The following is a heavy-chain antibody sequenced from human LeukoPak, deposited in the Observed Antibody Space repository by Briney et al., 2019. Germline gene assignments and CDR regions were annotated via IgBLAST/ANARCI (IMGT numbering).Heavy chain of an antibody. J-gene: IGHJ5*02. D-gene: IGHD1-14*01. Sequence: GGSLRLSCAASGFTVSSNYMSWARQAPGKGLEWVAVISYDGSNKYYADSVKGRFTISRDNSKNTLYLQMNSLRAEDTAVYYCAKGISRTPLNNWFDPWGQGTLVTVSS. V-gene: IGHV3-30*18. CDR1: GFTVSSNY. CDR3: AKGISRTPLNNWFDP. CDR2: ISYDGSNK.